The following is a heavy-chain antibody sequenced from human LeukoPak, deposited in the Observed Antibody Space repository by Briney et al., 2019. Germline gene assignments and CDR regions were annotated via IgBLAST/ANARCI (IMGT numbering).Heavy chain of an antibody. D-gene: IGHD3-22*01. J-gene: IGHJ3*02. CDR2: IYYSGST. CDR1: GGSISTYY. V-gene: IGHV4-59*01. CDR3: AREYYYDSSGYYPPHAFDI. Sequence: SETLSLTCTVAGGSISTYYWSWIRQPPGKGLEWIGYIYYSGSTNYNPSLKSRVTISVDTSKKQFSLKLSSVTAADTAVYYCAREYYYDSSGYYPPHAFDIWGQGTMVTVSS.